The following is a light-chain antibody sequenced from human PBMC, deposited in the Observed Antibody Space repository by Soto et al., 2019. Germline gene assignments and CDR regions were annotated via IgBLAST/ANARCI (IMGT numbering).Light chain of an antibody. V-gene: IGKV1-39*01. CDR2: GAS. CDR1: QSIGKH. J-gene: IGKJ5*01. Sequence: DIQMTQSPSVLSASVGDRVTITCRASQSIGKHLNWYQQKPGKAPKFLIYGASTLQSGVPSRFTGSGSGTDLTLTVNSLQAEDFATYYCQQGYSSPATFGQGTRLEI. CDR3: QQGYSSPAT.